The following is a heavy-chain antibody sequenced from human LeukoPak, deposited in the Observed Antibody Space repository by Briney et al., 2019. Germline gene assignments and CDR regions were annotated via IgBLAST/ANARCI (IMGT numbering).Heavy chain of an antibody. CDR3: ASRPSGDYPYFDY. D-gene: IGHD4-17*01. CDR2: IYSGGNT. CDR1: GFTVSSNY. Sequence: SGGSLRLSCAASGFTVSSNYMSWVRQAPGEGLDWVSVIYSGGNTYYADSVKGRFTISRDNSENTLYLQMNSLRAEDTAVYYCASRPSGDYPYFDYWGQGTLVTVSS. V-gene: IGHV3-66*01. J-gene: IGHJ4*02.